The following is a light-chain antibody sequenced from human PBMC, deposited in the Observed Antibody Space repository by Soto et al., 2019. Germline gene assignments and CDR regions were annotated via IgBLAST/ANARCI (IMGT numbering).Light chain of an antibody. Sequence: QSVLTQPPSVSKAPRQRVTISCSGSSSNIGNNAVNWYQQLPGQAPKIVIYYDNLLTSGVSDRFSGSKSGISASLAISDLQSDDEADYYCASWDDSLNAYVFGPGTRAPS. CDR3: ASWDDSLNAYV. J-gene: IGLJ1*01. V-gene: IGLV1-36*01. CDR1: SSNIGNNA. CDR2: YDN.